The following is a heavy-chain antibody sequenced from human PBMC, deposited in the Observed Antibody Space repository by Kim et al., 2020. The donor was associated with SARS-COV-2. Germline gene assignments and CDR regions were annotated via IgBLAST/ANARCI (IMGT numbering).Heavy chain of an antibody. J-gene: IGHJ5*02. D-gene: IGHD2-8*01. CDR3: ARGHILAIMIPLSNWFDP. Sequence: SQTLSLTCAVYGGSFSGYYWSWIRQPPGKGLEWIGEINHSGSTNYNPSLKSRVTISVDTSKNQFSLKLSSVTAADTAVYYCARGHILAIMIPLSNWFDPWGQGTLVTVSS. CDR2: INHSGST. CDR1: GGSFSGYY. V-gene: IGHV4-34*01.